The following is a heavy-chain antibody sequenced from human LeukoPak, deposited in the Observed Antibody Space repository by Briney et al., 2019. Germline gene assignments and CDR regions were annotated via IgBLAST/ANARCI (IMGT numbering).Heavy chain of an antibody. J-gene: IGHJ4*02. Sequence: SETLSLTCTVSGYSISSGYYWGWIRQPPGKGLEWIGSIYHSGSTYYNPSLKSRVTISVDTSKNQFSLKLSSVTAADTAVYYCARAYEIHLYYYGSGSNWVFDYWGQGTLVTVSS. CDR3: ARAYEIHLYYYGSGSNWVFDY. CDR2: IYHSGST. D-gene: IGHD3-10*01. V-gene: IGHV4-38-2*02. CDR1: GYSISSGYY.